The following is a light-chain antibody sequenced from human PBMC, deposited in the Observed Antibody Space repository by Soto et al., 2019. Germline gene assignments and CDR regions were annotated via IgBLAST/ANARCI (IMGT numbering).Light chain of an antibody. J-gene: IGKJ3*01. CDR3: QQSYSTPPFT. V-gene: IGKV1-39*01. Sequence: DIQVTQSPSSLSASVGDRVTITCRASQSISSYLNWYQQKPGKAPKLLIYAASSLQSGVPSRFSGSGSGTDFNLTISSLQPEDFATYYCQQSYSTPPFTFGPGTKVDIK. CDR1: QSISSY. CDR2: AAS.